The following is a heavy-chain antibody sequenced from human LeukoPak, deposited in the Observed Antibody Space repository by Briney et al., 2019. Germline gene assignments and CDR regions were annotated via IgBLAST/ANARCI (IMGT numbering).Heavy chain of an antibody. CDR3: AKEESFHDKVFDY. J-gene: IGHJ4*02. CDR2: ISWDSGNK. D-gene: IGHD5/OR15-5a*01. Sequence: GGSLRLSCAASGFTFDDFAMHWVRQAPGKGPEWVSSISWDSGNKRYADSVRGRFTISRDNAKNSLYLQMNSLGSEDTAFYYCAKEESFHDKVFDYWGQGTLVTVSS. V-gene: IGHV3-9*01. CDR1: GFTFDDFA.